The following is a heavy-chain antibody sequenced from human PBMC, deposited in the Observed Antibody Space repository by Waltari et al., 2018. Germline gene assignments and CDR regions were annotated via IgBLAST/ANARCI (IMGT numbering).Heavy chain of an antibody. CDR1: GYTFMDYF. V-gene: IGHV1-69-2*01. CDR3: ARTICSSTDCDGFDY. J-gene: IGHJ4*02. CDR2: IDPEDGET. D-gene: IGHD2-2*01. Sequence: EVELVQSGAEVKKPGATVKISCKASGYTFMDYFMHWVQQAPGKGLEWMGRIDPEDGETVYSEKFQGRVTITADTSTDTAYMELSSLTSGDTAVYYCARTICSSTDCDGFDYWGQGTLVTVSS.